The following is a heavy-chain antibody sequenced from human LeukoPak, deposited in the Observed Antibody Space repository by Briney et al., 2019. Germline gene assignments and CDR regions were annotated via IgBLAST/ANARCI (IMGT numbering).Heavy chain of an antibody. CDR2: IDPDGNDK. D-gene: IGHD3-16*01. CDR3: AREVAVGMRAYTY. Sequence: PGGSLRLSCVASGFTFSSYYMSWVRQAPGKGLEWVAHIDPDGNDKYYVDSVKGRFTISRDNAKNSLYLQVNSLRAEDTAVYYCAREVAVGMRAYTYWGQGTLVTVSS. CDR1: GFTFSSYY. V-gene: IGHV3-7*01. J-gene: IGHJ4*02.